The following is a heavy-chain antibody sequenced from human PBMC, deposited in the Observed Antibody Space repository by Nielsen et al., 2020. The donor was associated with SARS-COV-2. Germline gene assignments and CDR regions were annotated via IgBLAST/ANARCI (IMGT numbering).Heavy chain of an antibody. D-gene: IGHD3/OR15-3a*01. V-gene: IGHV1-46*01. CDR1: GYTFTSYY. CDR2: INPSGGST. J-gene: IGHJ6*02. CDR3: ARMRHNYGLIHGVDV. Sequence: ASVKVSCKASGYTFTSYYMHWVQQAPGQGLEWMGIINPSGGSTSYAQKFQGRVTMTRDTSTSTVYMELSSLRSEDTAVYYCARMRHNYGLIHGVDVWGQGTSVTVSS.